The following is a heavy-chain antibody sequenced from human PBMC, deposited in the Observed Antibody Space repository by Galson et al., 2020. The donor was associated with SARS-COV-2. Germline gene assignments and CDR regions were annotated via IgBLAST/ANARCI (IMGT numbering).Heavy chain of an antibody. J-gene: IGHJ4*02. Sequence: SGPTLVKPTQPLTLTCTFSGFSLSTSGMCVSWIRQPPGKALEWLALIDWDDDKYYSTSLTTRLTISKDTSKNQVVLTMTNMDPVDTATYYCARTHYDILTGYYSPFDYWGQGTLVTVSS. CDR2: IDWDDDK. V-gene: IGHV2-70*01. CDR1: GFSLSTSGMC. CDR3: ARTHYDILTGYYSPFDY. D-gene: IGHD3-9*01.